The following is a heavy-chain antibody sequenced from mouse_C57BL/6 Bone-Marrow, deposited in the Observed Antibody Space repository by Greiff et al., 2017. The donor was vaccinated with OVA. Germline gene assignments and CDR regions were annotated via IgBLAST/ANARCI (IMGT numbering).Heavy chain of an antibody. Sequence: EVQLVESGGDLVKPGGSLKLSCAASGFTFSSYGMSWVRQTPDKRLEWVATISSGGSYTYYPDSVKGRFTIARDNAKNTLYLQMSSLKSEDTAMYYCARHEERRTPWFAYWGQGTLVTVSA. CDR3: ARHEERRTPWFAY. CDR1: GFTFSSYG. V-gene: IGHV5-6*01. J-gene: IGHJ3*01. CDR2: ISSGGSYT.